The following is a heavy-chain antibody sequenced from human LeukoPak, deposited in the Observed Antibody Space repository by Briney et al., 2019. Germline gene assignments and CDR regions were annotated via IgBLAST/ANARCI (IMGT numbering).Heavy chain of an antibody. D-gene: IGHD4-17*01. CDR1: GGTFSSYA. V-gene: IGHV1-69*13. CDR3: AGGLYGDYGLFDY. J-gene: IGHJ4*02. CDR2: IIPIFGTA. Sequence: ASVTVSCTASGGTFSSYAISWVRQAPGQELEWMGGIIPIFGTANYAQKFQGRVTITADESTSTAYMELSSLRSEDTAVYYCAGGLYGDYGLFDYWGQGTLVTVSS.